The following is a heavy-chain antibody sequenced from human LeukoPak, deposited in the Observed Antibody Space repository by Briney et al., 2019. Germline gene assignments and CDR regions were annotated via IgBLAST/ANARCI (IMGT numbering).Heavy chain of an antibody. D-gene: IGHD5-18*01. CDR1: GFTLSDYY. V-gene: IGHV3-11*01. CDR3: ARDLGYSYGSDY. CDR2: ISGGGGTI. Sequence: GGSLRLSCAASGFTLSDYYMSWIRQAPGKGLEWVSYISGGGGTIYYADSVRGRFTVSRDNAKNSLYLQMNSLRAEDTAVYYCARDLGYSYGSDYWGQGTLVTVSS. J-gene: IGHJ4*02.